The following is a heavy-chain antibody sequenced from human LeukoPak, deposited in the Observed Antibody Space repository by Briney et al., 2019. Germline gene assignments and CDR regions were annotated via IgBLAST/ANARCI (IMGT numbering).Heavy chain of an antibody. CDR2: ISAYNGNT. D-gene: IGHD6-19*01. CDR3: ARDWGIAVAGTVGY. Sequence: ASVKVSCKASGYTFTSCGISWVRQAPGQGLEWMGWISAYNGNTNYAQKLQGRVTMTTDTSTSTAYMELRSLRSDDTAVYYCARDWGIAVAGTVGYWGQGTLVTVSS. J-gene: IGHJ4*02. CDR1: GYTFTSCG. V-gene: IGHV1-18*01.